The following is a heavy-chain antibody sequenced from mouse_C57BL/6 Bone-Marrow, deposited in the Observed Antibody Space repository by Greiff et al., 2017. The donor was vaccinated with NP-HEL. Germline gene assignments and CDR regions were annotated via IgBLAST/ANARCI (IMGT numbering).Heavy chain of an antibody. CDR3: AHGYYYAMDY. J-gene: IGHJ4*01. CDR2: IHPNSGST. Sequence: QVQLKQPGAELVKPGASVKLSCKASGYTFTSYWMHWVKQRPGQGLEWIGMIHPNSGSTNYNEKFKSKATLTVDKSSSTAYMQLSSLTSEDSAVYYCAHGYYYAMDYWGQGTSVTVSS. CDR1: GYTFTSYW. V-gene: IGHV1-64*01. D-gene: IGHD1-1*01.